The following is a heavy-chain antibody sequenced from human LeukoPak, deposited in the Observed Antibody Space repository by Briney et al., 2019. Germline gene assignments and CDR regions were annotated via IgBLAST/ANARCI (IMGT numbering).Heavy chain of an antibody. J-gene: IGHJ4*02. CDR3: ARMVAVIDY. CDR1: GFTFGSYS. D-gene: IGHD2-15*01. CDR2: ISSSSSYI. Sequence: GGSLRLSCAASGFTFGSYSMNWVRQAPGKGLEWVSSISSSSSYIYYADSVKGRFTISRDNAKNALYLQMNSLRAEDTAVYYCARMVAVIDYWGQGTLVTVSS. V-gene: IGHV3-21*01.